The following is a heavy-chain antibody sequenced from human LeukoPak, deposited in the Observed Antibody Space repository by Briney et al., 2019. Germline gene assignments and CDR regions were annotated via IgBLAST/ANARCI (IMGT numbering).Heavy chain of an antibody. V-gene: IGHV1-2*02. D-gene: IGHD3-10*01. J-gene: IGHJ6*03. CDR1: GYTFTSYG. CDR3: AIGIFYGSGSYSFYYYYYMDV. Sequence: ASVKVSCKASGYTFTSYGISWVRQAPGQGLEWMGWINPNSGGTNYAQRFQGRVTMTRDTSISTAYMELSRLRSDDTAVYYCAIGIFYGSGSYSFYYYYYMDVWGKGTTVTVSS. CDR2: INPNSGGT.